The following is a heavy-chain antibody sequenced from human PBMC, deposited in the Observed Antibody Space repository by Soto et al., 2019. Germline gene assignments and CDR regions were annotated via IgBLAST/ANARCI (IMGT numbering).Heavy chain of an antibody. Sequence: QVQLVQSGAEVKKPGASVKVSCRGSGYTFKAYAMHWVRQAPGHRLEWMGWINSGNGKTKYSQKFQDRVTITSDTFEKTDYIELRSLGSEDTAVYYCAREWAEMTVCGVLNPFFGMDAWGQGTTVTVSS. J-gene: IGHJ6*02. V-gene: IGHV1-3*01. CDR1: GYTFKAYA. D-gene: IGHD2-21*01. CDR2: INSGNGKT. CDR3: AREWAEMTVCGVLNPFFGMDA.